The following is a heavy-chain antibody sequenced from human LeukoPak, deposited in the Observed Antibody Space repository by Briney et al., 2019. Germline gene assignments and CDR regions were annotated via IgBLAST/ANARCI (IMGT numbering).Heavy chain of an antibody. CDR3: AREGLYYYDRSGYYGY. J-gene: IGHJ4*02. CDR1: GFTFSSHA. CDR2: LIENGATT. Sequence: GGSLRLSCAASGFTFSSHAMSWVRRAPGKGLEWVSGLIENGATTYYADSVKGRITISRDNSENTLYLQMNSLRVEDTAVYYCAREGLYYYDRSGYYGYLGQGTLVTVSS. V-gene: IGHV3-23*01. D-gene: IGHD3-22*01.